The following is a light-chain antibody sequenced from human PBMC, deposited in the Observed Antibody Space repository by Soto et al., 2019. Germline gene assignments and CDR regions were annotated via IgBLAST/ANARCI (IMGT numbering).Light chain of an antibody. J-gene: IGKJ4*01. CDR1: QSISIW. Sequence: DIQLTQSPSTLSASVGDRVTITCRASQSISIWLAWYQQKPGRAPKFLIYKASDLENGVPSRFSGSGSGTDFTLTIRSLQPEDFATYYCQQTYSLVTFGGGTKVDI. CDR2: KAS. V-gene: IGKV1-5*03. CDR3: QQTYSLVT.